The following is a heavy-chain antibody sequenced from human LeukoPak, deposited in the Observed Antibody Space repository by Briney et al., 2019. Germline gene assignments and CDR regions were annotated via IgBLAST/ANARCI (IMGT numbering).Heavy chain of an antibody. CDR2: IYYSGST. Sequence: PSQTLSLTCTVSGGSISSGGYYWSWIRQHPGKGLEWIGYIYYSGSTNYNPSLKSRVTISVDTSKNQFSLKLSSVTAADTAVYYCARHGHGDYGAGWVFDYWGQGTLVTVSS. CDR1: GGSISSGGYY. CDR3: ARHGHGDYGAGWVFDY. V-gene: IGHV4-31*03. D-gene: IGHD4-17*01. J-gene: IGHJ4*02.